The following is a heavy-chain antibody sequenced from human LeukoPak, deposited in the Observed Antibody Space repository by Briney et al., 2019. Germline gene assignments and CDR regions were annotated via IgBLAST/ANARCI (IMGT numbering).Heavy chain of an antibody. CDR1: GGSISSSSYY. CDR3: ARSLVRGVIIRGGYFDY. D-gene: IGHD3-10*01. J-gene: IGHJ4*02. CDR2: IYYSGST. Sequence: PSETLSLTCTVSGGSISSSSYYWGWIRQPPGKELEWIGSIYYSGSTYYNPSLKSRVTISVDTSKNQFSLKLSSVTAADTAVYYCARSLVRGVIIRGGYFDYWGQGTLVTVSS. V-gene: IGHV4-39*01.